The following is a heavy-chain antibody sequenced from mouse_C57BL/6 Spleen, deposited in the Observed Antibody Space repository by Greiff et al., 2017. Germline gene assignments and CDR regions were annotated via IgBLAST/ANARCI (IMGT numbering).Heavy chain of an antibody. Sequence: QVQLQQPGTELVQPGASVTLSCKASGYTFTSYWMHWVKQRPGQGLEWLGNINPSNGGTNYNEKFKSMATLTVDTSSSTAYMQLSGLTSEDTAVYYCAGGEGHYYGSSPAWFAYWGQGTLVTVSA. CDR1: GYTFTSYW. V-gene: IGHV1-53*01. D-gene: IGHD1-1*01. CDR3: AGGEGHYYGSSPAWFAY. CDR2: INPSNGGT. J-gene: IGHJ3*01.